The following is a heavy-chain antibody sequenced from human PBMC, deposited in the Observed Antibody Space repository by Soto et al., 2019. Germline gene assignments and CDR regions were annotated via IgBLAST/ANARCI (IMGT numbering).Heavy chain of an antibody. CDR3: ARDHGPYGDGLDY. CDR1: GFTFNSYA. D-gene: IGHD4-17*01. V-gene: IGHV3-23*01. Sequence: EVQLLESGGGLVQPGGSLRLSCAASGFTFNSYAMSWVRQAPGKGLEWVSAISSRGGRTHYADSVKGRFTISRDNSKNTLYLQVNSLRAEDTAVYYCARDHGPYGDGLDYGGQGTLVTVSS. J-gene: IGHJ4*02. CDR2: ISSRGGRT.